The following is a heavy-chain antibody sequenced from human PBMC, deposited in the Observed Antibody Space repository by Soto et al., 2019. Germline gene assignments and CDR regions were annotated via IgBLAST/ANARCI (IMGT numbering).Heavy chain of an antibody. D-gene: IGHD6-19*01. CDR1: GFSFGSYW. V-gene: IGHV3-74*01. J-gene: IGHJ4*02. CDR2: ISSDGGST. Sequence: GGSLRLSCVASGFSFGSYWMHWFRQVPGGGLMCVSRISSDGGSTDYAGSVQGRFTTSRDNAKNTPFRQMSSLRAEDTALYYCATLVVRGISTGWPHWGQGTLVTVSS. CDR3: ATLVVRGISTGWPH.